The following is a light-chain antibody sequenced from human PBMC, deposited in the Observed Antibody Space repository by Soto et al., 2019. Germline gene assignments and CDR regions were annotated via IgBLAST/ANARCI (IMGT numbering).Light chain of an antibody. V-gene: IGLV6-57*04. CDR2: EDN. CDR1: SGSIASNY. CDR3: AAWDDSLSGVV. J-gene: IGLJ2*01. Sequence: NFMLTQPHSVSESPGKTVTISCTRSSGSIASNYVQWYQQRPGSAPTTVIYEDNQRPSGVPDRFSGSKSGTSASLAISGLRSEDEADYYCAAWDDSLSGVVFGGGTKVTVL.